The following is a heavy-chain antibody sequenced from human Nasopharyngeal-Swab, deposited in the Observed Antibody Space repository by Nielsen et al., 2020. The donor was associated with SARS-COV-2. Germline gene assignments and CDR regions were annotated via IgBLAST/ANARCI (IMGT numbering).Heavy chain of an antibody. V-gene: IGHV3-7*03. CDR2: IKEDGSEK. CDR1: GFTFSGYW. Sequence: GESLKISCGGSGFTFSGYWMSWVRQAPGKGLEWVANIKEDGSEKYYVDSVKGRFTISRDNAKNSLSLQMSSLRVEDTAVYYCATARAYNYGPSFDYWGQGTLVTVSS. J-gene: IGHJ4*02. CDR3: ATARAYNYGPSFDY. D-gene: IGHD5-18*01.